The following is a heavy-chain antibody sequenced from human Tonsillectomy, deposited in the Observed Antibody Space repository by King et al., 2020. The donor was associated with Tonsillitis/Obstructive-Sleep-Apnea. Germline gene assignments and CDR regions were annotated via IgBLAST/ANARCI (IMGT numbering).Heavy chain of an antibody. J-gene: IGHJ4*02. CDR2: ISYDGSNK. CDR1: GFTFSSHG. Sequence: QLVQSGGGVVQPGRSLRLSCAASGFTFSSHGMHWVRQAPGKGLEWVAVISYDGSNKYYADSVKGRFTISRDNSKNTLYLQMNSLRAEDTAVYYCAKDGNYYGSGSYYNLPDYWGQGTLVTVSS. D-gene: IGHD3-10*01. CDR3: AKDGNYYGSGSYYNLPDY. V-gene: IGHV3-30*18.